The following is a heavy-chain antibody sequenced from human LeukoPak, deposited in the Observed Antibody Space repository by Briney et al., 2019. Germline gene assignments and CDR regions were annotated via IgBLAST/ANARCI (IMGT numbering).Heavy chain of an antibody. CDR2: IYHSGST. CDR1: GGSISSSNW. V-gene: IGHV4-4*02. J-gene: IGHJ4*02. Sequence: SETLSLTCAVSGGSISSSNWWSWVRQPPGKGLEWIGEIYHSGSTNYNPSLKSRVTISVDKSKNQFSLKLSSVTAADTAVYYCARTHYYESSGYYGFEYWGQGTLVTVSS. D-gene: IGHD3-22*01. CDR3: ARTHYYESSGYYGFEY.